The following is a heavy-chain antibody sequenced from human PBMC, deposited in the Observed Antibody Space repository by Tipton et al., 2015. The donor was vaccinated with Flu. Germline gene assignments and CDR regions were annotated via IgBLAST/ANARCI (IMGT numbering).Heavy chain of an antibody. J-gene: IGHJ5*02. V-gene: IGHV4-59*01. Sequence: TLSLTCTVSGDSISDYYWSWIRQPPGKGLEWIGYIYYSGSTNYNPSLKSRVTISVDTSKNQFSLKLRSVTAADTAVYYCTRDGRSGSRGHWFDPGGQGTLVRVCS. D-gene: IGHD1-26*01. CDR3: TRDGRSGSRGHWFDP. CDR1: GDSISDYY. CDR2: IYYSGST.